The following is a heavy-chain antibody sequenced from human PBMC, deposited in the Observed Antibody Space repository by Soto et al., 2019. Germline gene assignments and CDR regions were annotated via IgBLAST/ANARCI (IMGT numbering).Heavy chain of an antibody. D-gene: IGHD2-8*01. Sequence: ASVKVSCKASGGTFSSYTISWVRQAPGQGLEWMGRIIPILGIANYAQKFQGRVTITADKSTSTAYMELSSLRSEDTAVYYCARVETKYCTNGVCYFDYWGQGTLVTVSS. V-gene: IGHV1-69*02. CDR3: ARVETKYCTNGVCYFDY. CDR2: IIPILGIA. J-gene: IGHJ4*02. CDR1: GGTFSSYT.